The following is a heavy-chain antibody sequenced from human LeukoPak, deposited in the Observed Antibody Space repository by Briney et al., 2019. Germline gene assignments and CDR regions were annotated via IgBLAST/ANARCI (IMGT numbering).Heavy chain of an antibody. Sequence: SETLSLTCTVSGGSISSHYWSWIRQPPGKGLEWIGYIYYTGSTNYNPSLKTRVTISVDTSRTQFSLKLSSVTAADTAVYYCARAGDGNGFHYYYYGMDVWGQGTTVTVSS. CDR1: GGSISSHY. CDR2: IYYTGST. J-gene: IGHJ6*02. D-gene: IGHD5-24*01. V-gene: IGHV4-59*11. CDR3: ARAGDGNGFHYYYYGMDV.